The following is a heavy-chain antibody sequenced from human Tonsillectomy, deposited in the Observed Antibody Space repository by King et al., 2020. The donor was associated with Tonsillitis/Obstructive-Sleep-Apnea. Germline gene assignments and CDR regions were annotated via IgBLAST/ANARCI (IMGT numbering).Heavy chain of an antibody. D-gene: IGHD1-26*01. CDR1: GFTVSSNY. J-gene: IGHJ3*02. CDR2: IYSGGRP. CDR3: ARDSVYSGSCFDI. V-gene: IGHV3-53*04. Sequence: VQLVESGGGLVQPGGSLRLSCAVSGFTVSSNYMNWVRQAPGKGLEWVSVIYSGGRPYYTDSVKGRFAISRDNSKNKLFLQMNSLRAEDTALYYCARDSVYSGSCFDIWGQGTMVTVSS.